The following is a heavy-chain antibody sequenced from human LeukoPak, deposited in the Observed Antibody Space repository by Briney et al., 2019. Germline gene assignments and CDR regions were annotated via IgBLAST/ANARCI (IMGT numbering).Heavy chain of an antibody. Sequence: SVKVSCKTSGGTFNNSAISWVPQAPGQGLEWLGGIMPLFGTAGYAQKFQGRVTITKDESTRTVYLELTSLTSDDTAVYYCARDVHGDYGSGWFDPWGQGTLVSVSS. CDR1: GGTFNNSA. V-gene: IGHV1-69*05. J-gene: IGHJ5*02. D-gene: IGHD4-17*01. CDR2: IMPLFGTA. CDR3: ARDVHGDYGSGWFDP.